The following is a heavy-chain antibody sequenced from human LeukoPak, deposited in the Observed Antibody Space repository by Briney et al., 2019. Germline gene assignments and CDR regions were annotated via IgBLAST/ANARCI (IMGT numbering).Heavy chain of an antibody. CDR3: ARDYKYAFDN. J-gene: IGHJ4*02. V-gene: IGHV3-48*01. Sequence: GGSLRLSCAASGFTFSDYSMNWVRQAPGKGLEWISYIGIDSGNTNYADSVKGRFTISGDKAKNSLYLQLNSLRVEDTAVYYCARDYKYAFDNWGQGTLVTVSS. D-gene: IGHD5-24*01. CDR2: IGIDSGNT. CDR1: GFTFSDYS.